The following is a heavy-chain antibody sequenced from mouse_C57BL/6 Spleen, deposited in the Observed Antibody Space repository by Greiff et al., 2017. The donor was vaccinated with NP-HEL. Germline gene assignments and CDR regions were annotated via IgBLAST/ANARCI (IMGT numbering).Heavy chain of an antibody. J-gene: IGHJ1*03. Sequence: VQLQQSGAELARPGASVKMSCKASGYTFTSYTMHWVKQRPGQGLEWIGYINPSSGYTKYNQKFKDKATLTADKSSSTAYMQLSSLTSEDSAVYYCASLITTVVARYFDVWGTGTTVTVAS. CDR1: GYTFTSYT. D-gene: IGHD1-1*01. CDR2: INPSSGYT. CDR3: ASLITTVVARYFDV. V-gene: IGHV1-4*01.